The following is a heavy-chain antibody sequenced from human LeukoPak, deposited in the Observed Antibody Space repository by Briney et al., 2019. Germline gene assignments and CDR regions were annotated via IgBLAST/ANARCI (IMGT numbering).Heavy chain of an antibody. V-gene: IGHV3-66*01. Sequence: GGSLRLSCAASGFTVSSNYMSWVRQAPGKGLEWVSVIYSGGSTYYADSVKGRFTISRDNAKNSLYLQMNSLRAEDTAVYYCARDTYYDSSGYYYAYYFDYWGQGTLVTVSS. J-gene: IGHJ4*02. CDR1: GFTVSSNY. D-gene: IGHD3-22*01. CDR2: IYSGGST. CDR3: ARDTYYDSSGYYYAYYFDY.